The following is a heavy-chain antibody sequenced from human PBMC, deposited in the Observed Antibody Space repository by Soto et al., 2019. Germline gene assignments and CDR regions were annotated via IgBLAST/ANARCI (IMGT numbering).Heavy chain of an antibody. CDR2: IKSKTDGGTT. CDR3: SRLPPENRGLDVFDI. D-gene: IGHD2-15*01. Sequence: GGSLRLSCATSGFPFNNAWMNWVRQAPGKGLEWVGHIKSKTDGGTTDYAAPVKGRFTISRDDSKNTVYLQMNSLKTEDTAVYYCSRLPPENRGLDVFDIWGQGTMVTVSS. V-gene: IGHV3-15*07. CDR1: GFPFNNAW. J-gene: IGHJ3*02.